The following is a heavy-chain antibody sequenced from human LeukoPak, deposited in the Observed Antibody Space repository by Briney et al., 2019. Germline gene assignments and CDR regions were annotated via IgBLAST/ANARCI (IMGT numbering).Heavy chain of an antibody. J-gene: IGHJ4*02. CDR3: ARLSSGGSYYWDY. Sequence: SQTLSLTCTVSGGSISSGGYYWSWIRQHPGKGLEWIGYIYYSGSTYYNPSLKSRVTISVDTSKNQFSLKLSSVTAADTAVYYCARLSSGGSYYWDYWGQGTLVTVSS. D-gene: IGHD2-15*01. CDR1: GGSISSGGYY. V-gene: IGHV4-31*03. CDR2: IYYSGST.